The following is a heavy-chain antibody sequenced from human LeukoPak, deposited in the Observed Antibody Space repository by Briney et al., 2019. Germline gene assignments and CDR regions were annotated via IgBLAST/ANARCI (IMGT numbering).Heavy chain of an antibody. V-gene: IGHV1-2*04. CDR1: GYTFTGYY. CDR2: INPNSGGT. Sequence: ASVKVSCKASGYTFTGYYMHWVRQAPGQGLEWMGRINPNSGGTNYAQKFQGWVTTTRDTSISTAYMELSRLRSDDTAVYYCARGEKVPPGSGSYYAYNWFDPWGQGTLVTVSS. D-gene: IGHD3-10*01. J-gene: IGHJ5*02. CDR3: ARGEKVPPGSGSYYAYNWFDP.